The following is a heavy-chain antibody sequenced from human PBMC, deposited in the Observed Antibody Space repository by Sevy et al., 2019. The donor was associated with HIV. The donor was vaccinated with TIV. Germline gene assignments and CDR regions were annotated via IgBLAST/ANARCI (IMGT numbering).Heavy chain of an antibody. Sequence: GESLKISCKGSEYTFTHFWIAWVRQMPGKGLESMGIIYPGDSDTRYSPSFQGQVTMSADKSISTAYLQWDGLKASDTAMYYCARSDGYCSGGNHLCYFDYWGQGTLVTVSS. CDR1: EYTFTHFW. V-gene: IGHV5-51*01. CDR3: ARSDGYCSGGNHLCYFDY. CDR2: IYPGDSDT. D-gene: IGHD2-15*01. J-gene: IGHJ4*02.